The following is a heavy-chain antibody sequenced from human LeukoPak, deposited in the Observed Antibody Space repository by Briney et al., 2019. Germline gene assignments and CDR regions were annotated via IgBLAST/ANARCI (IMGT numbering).Heavy chain of an antibody. CDR3: ARVVAAAGFDP. D-gene: IGHD6-13*01. V-gene: IGHV1-18*01. J-gene: IGHJ5*02. Sequence: GASVKVSCKASGYTFTSYGISWARQAPGQGLEWMGWISAYNGNTNYAQKLQGRVTMTTETSTSTAYMELRSLRSDDTAVYYCARVVAAAGFDPWGQGTLVTVSS. CDR2: ISAYNGNT. CDR1: GYTFTSYG.